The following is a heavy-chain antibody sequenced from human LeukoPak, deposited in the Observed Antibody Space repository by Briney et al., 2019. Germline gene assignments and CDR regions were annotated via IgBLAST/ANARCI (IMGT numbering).Heavy chain of an antibody. Sequence: GSLRRSSAAPGFTFEDYWMIWFRRAPGRGREWVANIREVGGVEHYLDSVESRFPISRDNDKNSLILQMNSLRAEDTALYYCARWAGVSDYWGQGTLVTDPS. D-gene: IGHD3-10*01. V-gene: IGHV3-7*01. CDR2: IREVGGVE. CDR1: GFTFEDYW. J-gene: IGHJ4*02. CDR3: ARWAGVSDY.